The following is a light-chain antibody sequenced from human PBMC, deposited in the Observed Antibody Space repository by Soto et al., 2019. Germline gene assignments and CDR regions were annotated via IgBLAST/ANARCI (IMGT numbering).Light chain of an antibody. CDR2: RAS. Sequence: EIVLTQSPGTLSLAPGERATLSCRASQSVSSSYLAWYQQKPGQAPKVLIYRASSRATGIPDRFSGSGSGTDFTLTISRLEPEDFAVYYCQQYGSSSWTFGQGTKVDIK. J-gene: IGKJ1*01. V-gene: IGKV3-20*01. CDR3: QQYGSSSWT. CDR1: QSVSSSY.